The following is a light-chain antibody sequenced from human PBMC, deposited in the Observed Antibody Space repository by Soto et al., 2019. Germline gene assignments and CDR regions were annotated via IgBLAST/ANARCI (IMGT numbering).Light chain of an antibody. V-gene: IGKV3-20*01. CDR1: QSFNSIY. J-gene: IGKJ1*01. CDR3: HQYDSWT. CDR2: GAS. Sequence: EIVLTQSPGTLSLSPGERATLSCRASQSFNSIYLAWYQQKPGQAPRLLIYGASSRATGIPDRFSGSGSGTDFTLTISSLDPEDFAVYYCHQYDSWTFGQGTKVDIK.